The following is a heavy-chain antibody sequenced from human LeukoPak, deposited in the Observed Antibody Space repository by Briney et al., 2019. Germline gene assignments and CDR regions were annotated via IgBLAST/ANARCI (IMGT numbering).Heavy chain of an antibody. CDR3: AKPISGGLAVTADWFHP. CDR2: INANSGTT. CDR1: GFAFSVYA. V-gene: IGHV3-23*01. J-gene: IGHJ5*01. Sequence: GGSPRLSCTASGFAFSVYAMSWLRQPPGKGLEWVSTINANSGTTSYAASVRGRLTISRDNSKNTLYLQLNTLRADDTATYYCAKPISGGLAVTADWFHPWGQGTLVVVSS. D-gene: IGHD6-19*01.